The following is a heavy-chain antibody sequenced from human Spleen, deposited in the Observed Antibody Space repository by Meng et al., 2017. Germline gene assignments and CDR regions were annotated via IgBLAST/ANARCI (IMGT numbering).Heavy chain of an antibody. D-gene: IGHD4-17*01. CDR1: GGSFSDYY. Sequence: QVQLQQWGAGLLKPSETLSLTCVVSGGSFSDYYWSWIRQPPGKGLEWIGEINHSGSTNYNPSLKSRVTISVDTSKNQFSLKLSSVTAADTAVYYCAREPNYGDYGGGFDYWGQGTLVTVSS. V-gene: IGHV4-34*01. CDR3: AREPNYGDYGGGFDY. CDR2: INHSGST. J-gene: IGHJ4*02.